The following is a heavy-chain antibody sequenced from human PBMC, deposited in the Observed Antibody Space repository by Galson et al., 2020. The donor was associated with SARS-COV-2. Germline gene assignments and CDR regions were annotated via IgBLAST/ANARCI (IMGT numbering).Heavy chain of an antibody. CDR1: GFTLSDYY. Sequence: NSGGSLRLSCAASGFTLSDYYMSWIRQAPGKGLEWVSYISSSGSTIYYADSVKGRFTISRDNAKNSLYLQMNSLRAEDTAVYYCARVGDLYYGSGSYYSGDAFDIWGQGTMVTVSS. CDR2: ISSSGSTI. CDR3: ARVGDLYYGSGSYYSGDAFDI. J-gene: IGHJ3*02. V-gene: IGHV3-11*04. D-gene: IGHD3-10*01.